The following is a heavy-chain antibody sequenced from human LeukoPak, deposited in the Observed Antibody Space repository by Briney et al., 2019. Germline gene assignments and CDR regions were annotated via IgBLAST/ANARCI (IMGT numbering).Heavy chain of an antibody. CDR3: ARGLVRLARPFDS. V-gene: IGHV4-34*01. D-gene: IGHD3-9*01. Sequence: SETLSLTCAVQRGSLSGSFWTWIRQPPGKGLEWIGEINHSGTSNYSPSLKSRVTMSADTSKNQLSLNLTSVTAADTAIYDCARGLVRLARPFDSWGQGTVVTVSS. CDR1: RGSLSGSF. CDR2: INHSGTS. J-gene: IGHJ4*02.